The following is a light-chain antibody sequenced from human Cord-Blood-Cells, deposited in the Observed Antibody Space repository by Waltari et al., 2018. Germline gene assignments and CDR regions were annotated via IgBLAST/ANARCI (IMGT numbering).Light chain of an antibody. CDR2: WAS. Sequence: DILMTQSPDSLAVSLGERATINCQSSQSVLYSSNNKNYLAWYQQKPGQPPKLLIYWASTRESGVPDRFSGSGSGTDFTLTISSLQAEDVAVYYCQQYYSTPPTFGQGTKVEIK. J-gene: IGKJ1*01. V-gene: IGKV4-1*01. CDR1: QSVLYSSNNKNY. CDR3: QQYYSTPPT.